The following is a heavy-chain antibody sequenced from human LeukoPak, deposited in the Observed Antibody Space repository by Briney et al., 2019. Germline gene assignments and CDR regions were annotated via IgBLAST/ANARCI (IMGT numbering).Heavy chain of an antibody. CDR1: GFTFDDYT. CDR2: ISWDGGRT. V-gene: IGHV3-43*01. Sequence: PGGSLRLSCAASGFTFDDYTMHWVRQAPGKGLEWVSFISWDGGRTNYADSVKGRFTISRDNSKNTLYLQMNSLRAEDTAVYYCAKDRNTFDKYAFDIWGQGTMVTVSS. CDR3: AKDRNTFDKYAFDI. J-gene: IGHJ3*02. D-gene: IGHD4-11*01.